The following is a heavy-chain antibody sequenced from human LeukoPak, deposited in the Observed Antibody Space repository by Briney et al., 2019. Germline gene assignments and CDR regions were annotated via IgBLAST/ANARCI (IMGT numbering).Heavy chain of an antibody. CDR1: GGSISSYY. CDR3: ARSGVANYYYMDV. J-gene: IGHJ6*03. V-gene: IGHV4-4*07. Sequence: SETLSLTCTVSGGSISSYYWSWIRQPAGKGLEWSGRIYTTGSTNYNPSLKSRVTMSVDTSKNQFSLKLNSVTAADTAVYYCARSGVANYYYMDVWGKGTTVTVSS. CDR2: IYTTGST.